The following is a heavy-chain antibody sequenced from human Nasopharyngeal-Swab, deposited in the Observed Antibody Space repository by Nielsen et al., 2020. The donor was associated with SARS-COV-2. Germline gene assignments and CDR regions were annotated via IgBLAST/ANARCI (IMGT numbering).Heavy chain of an antibody. V-gene: IGHV3-7*01. CDR1: GFTFSSYW. J-gene: IGHJ6*02. D-gene: IGHD5-12*01. Sequence: LKISCAASGFTFSSYWMSWVRQAPGKGREWVANIKQDGSEKYYVDSVKGRFTISRDNAKNSLYLQMNSLRAEDTAVYYCAREFGYSGYDKRYYYYGMDVWGQGTTVTVSS. CDR3: AREFGYSGYDKRYYYYGMDV. CDR2: IKQDGSEK.